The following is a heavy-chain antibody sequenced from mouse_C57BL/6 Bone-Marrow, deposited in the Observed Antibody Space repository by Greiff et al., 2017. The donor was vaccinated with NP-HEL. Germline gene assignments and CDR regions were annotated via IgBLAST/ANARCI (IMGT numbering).Heavy chain of an antibody. Sequence: VQLQQSGAELVRPGASVKLSCTASGFNIKDDYMHWVKQRPEQGLEWIGWIDPENGDTEYASKFQGKATITADTSSNTAYLQLSSLTSEDTAVYYCTTFITTAIQDYWGQGTTLTVSS. V-gene: IGHV14-4*01. CDR3: TTFITTAIQDY. D-gene: IGHD1-1*01. J-gene: IGHJ2*01. CDR1: GFNIKDDY. CDR2: IDPENGDT.